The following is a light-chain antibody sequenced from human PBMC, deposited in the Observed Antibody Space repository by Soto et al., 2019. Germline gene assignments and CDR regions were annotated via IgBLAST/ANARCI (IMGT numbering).Light chain of an antibody. CDR1: QAIRND. Sequence: AIQMTQSPSSLSASVGDRVTITCRASQAIRNDLGWYQQKPGKTPKLLIYAASTLQSGVPSRFSGSGSGTEFTLTISSLQPEDFATNYCLQDYNYPWTFGQGTKVEI. CDR2: AAS. V-gene: IGKV1-6*01. CDR3: LQDYNYPWT. J-gene: IGKJ1*01.